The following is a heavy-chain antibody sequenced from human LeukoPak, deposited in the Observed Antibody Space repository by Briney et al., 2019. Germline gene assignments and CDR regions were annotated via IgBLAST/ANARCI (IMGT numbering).Heavy chain of an antibody. J-gene: IGHJ4*02. CDR1: GGSISSYY. Sequence: SETLSLTCTVSGGSISSYYWSWIRQPPGKGLEWFGYIYYSGSTNYNPSLKSRVTISVDTSKNQFSLKLSSVTAADTAVYYCARGGGVVVTATGEFDYWGQGTLVTVSS. V-gene: IGHV4-59*08. CDR3: ARGGGVVVTATGEFDY. D-gene: IGHD2-21*02. CDR2: IYYSGST.